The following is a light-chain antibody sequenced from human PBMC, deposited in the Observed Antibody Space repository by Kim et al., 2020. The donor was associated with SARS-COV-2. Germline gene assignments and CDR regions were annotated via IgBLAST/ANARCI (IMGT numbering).Light chain of an antibody. V-gene: IGLV3-1*01. CDR3: QAWDSNTVV. CDR1: KLGSKF. CDR2: QDT. J-gene: IGLJ2*01. Sequence: SYELTQPPSVSVSSGQTTSIICSGDKLGSKFAFWYQQRPGQSPVLVIHQDTKRPSGIPERFSGSNSGNTATLTISGTQTMDEADYYCQAWDSNTVVFGGG.